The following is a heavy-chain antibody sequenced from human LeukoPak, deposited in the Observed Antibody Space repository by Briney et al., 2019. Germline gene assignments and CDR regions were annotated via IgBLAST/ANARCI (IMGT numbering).Heavy chain of an antibody. CDR2: IYYSGST. CDR1: GCSISSYY. V-gene: IGHV4-59*01. Sequence: PSETLSLNCTVSGCSISSYYWSWIRQPPGKGLEWIGYIYYSGSTNYNPSLKSRVTISVDTSKNQFSLKLSSVTAADTAVYYCAREGYCTNGVCHAGYYFDYWGQGTLVTVSS. CDR3: AREGYCTNGVCHAGYYFDY. J-gene: IGHJ4*02. D-gene: IGHD2-8*01.